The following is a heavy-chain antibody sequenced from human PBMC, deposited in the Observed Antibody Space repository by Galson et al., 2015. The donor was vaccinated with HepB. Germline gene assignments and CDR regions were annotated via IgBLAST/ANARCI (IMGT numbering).Heavy chain of an antibody. V-gene: IGHV3-7*03. CDR3: ARVRGGYDFDY. CDR1: GFTFSSYW. Sequence: SLRLSCAASGFTFSSYWMSWVRQAPGKGLEWVAKIKQDGSENYYVDSVKGRFTISRDNAKNSVYLQMNSLRAEDTAVYYCARVRGGYDFDYWGQGTLVTVSS. D-gene: IGHD5-12*01. CDR2: IKQDGSEN. J-gene: IGHJ4*02.